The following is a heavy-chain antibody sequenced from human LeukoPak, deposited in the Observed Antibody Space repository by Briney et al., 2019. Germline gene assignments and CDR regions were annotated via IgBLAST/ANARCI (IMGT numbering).Heavy chain of an antibody. CDR3: TRDLMDYDVSTGLHHYYMDV. Sequence: GGSLRLSCAGSGFTFSRYTFNWVRQAPGRGLEWVSAISGDSKYIYYTDSVKGRFTISRDNARNSVYLQMNSLGVEDTAVYYCTRDLMDYDVSTGLHHYYMDVWGQGTTVTVSS. CDR1: GFTFSRYT. V-gene: IGHV3-21*01. CDR2: ISGDSKYI. D-gene: IGHD3-9*01. J-gene: IGHJ6*02.